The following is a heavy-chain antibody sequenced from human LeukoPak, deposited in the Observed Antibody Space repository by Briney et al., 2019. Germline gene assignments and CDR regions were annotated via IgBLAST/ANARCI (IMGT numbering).Heavy chain of an antibody. Sequence: SETLSLTCAVYGESFRGYYWTWIRQTPGKGLEWIGEIDHIGRTTYNPSLKSRVTISVDTSKNQFSLRLTSVTASDTAVYYCARPVRYSATTCTGPFDYWGQGTLVTVSS. J-gene: IGHJ4*02. CDR2: IDHIGRT. CDR3: ARPVRYSATTCTGPFDY. CDR1: GESFRGYY. V-gene: IGHV4-34*01. D-gene: IGHD4-11*01.